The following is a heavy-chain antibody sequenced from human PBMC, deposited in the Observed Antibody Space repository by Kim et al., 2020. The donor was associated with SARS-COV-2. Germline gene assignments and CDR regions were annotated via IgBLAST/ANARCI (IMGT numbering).Heavy chain of an antibody. Sequence: ASVKVSCXVSGYTLTELSMHWVRQAPGKGLEWMGGFDPEDGETIYAQKFQGRVTMTEDTSTDTAYMELSSLRSEDTAVYYCATVGIVVPAAKPTYYYYGMDVWGQGTTVTVSS. V-gene: IGHV1-24*01. D-gene: IGHD2-2*02. CDR1: GYTLTELS. J-gene: IGHJ6*02. CDR3: ATVGIVVPAAKPTYYYYGMDV. CDR2: FDPEDGET.